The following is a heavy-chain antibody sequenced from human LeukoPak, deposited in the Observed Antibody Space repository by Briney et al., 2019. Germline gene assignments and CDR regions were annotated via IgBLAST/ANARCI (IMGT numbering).Heavy chain of an antibody. D-gene: IGHD2-2*01. Sequence: DPSETLSLTCTVSGGSISSYYWSWIRQPAGKGLEWIGRIYTSGSTNYNPSLKSRVTMSVDTSKNQFSLKLSSVTAADTAVYYCARAPGYCSSTSCHPLDYWGQGTLVTVSS. J-gene: IGHJ4*02. CDR1: GGSISSYY. V-gene: IGHV4-4*07. CDR2: IYTSGST. CDR3: ARAPGYCSSTSCHPLDY.